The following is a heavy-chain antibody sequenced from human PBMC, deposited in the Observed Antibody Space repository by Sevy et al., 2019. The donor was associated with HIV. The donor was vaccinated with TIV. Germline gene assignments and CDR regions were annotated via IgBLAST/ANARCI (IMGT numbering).Heavy chain of an antibody. Sequence: TLSLTCAVSGGSISSGGYSWSWIRQPPGKGLEWIGYIYHSGSTYYNPSLKSRVTISVDRSKNQFSLKLSSVTAADTAVYYCARAGSYYGMDVWGQGTTVTVSS. CDR3: ARAGSYYGMDV. CDR1: GGSISSGGYS. V-gene: IGHV4-30-2*01. CDR2: IYHSGST. J-gene: IGHJ6*02.